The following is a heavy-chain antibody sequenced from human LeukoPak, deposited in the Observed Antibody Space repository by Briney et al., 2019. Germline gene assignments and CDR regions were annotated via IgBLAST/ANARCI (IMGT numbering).Heavy chain of an antibody. CDR1: GGSISSGSYY. CDR3: ARDAAPRYSSGWYWFDP. CDR2: IYTSGST. Sequence: PSETLSLTCTVSGGSISSGSYYWSWIRQPAGKGLEWIGRIYTSGSTNYNPSLKSRVTISVDTSKNHFSLKLSSVTAADTAVYYCARDAAPRYSSGWYWFDPWGQGTLVTVSS. V-gene: IGHV4-61*02. D-gene: IGHD6-19*01. J-gene: IGHJ5*02.